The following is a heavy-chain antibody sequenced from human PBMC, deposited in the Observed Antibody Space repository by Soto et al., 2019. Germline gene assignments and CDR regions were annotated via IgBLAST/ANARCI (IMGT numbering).Heavy chain of an antibody. CDR1: GFTFSNYA. J-gene: IGHJ4*02. Sequence: GGSLRLSCAAPGFTFSNYAFSWLRQAPGKGLEWVSAISANGDTTYYADSVKGRFTISRDNSKNSLYLQMNSLRAEDTAVYYCAKHRPMSYNLDIWGQGTLVTVSS. D-gene: IGHD1-1*01. CDR2: ISANGDTT. V-gene: IGHV3-23*01. CDR3: AKHRPMSYNLDI.